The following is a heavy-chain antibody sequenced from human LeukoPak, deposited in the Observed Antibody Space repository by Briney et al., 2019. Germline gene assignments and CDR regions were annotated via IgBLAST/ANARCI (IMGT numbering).Heavy chain of an antibody. CDR3: AKDRGRYCTNGVCKYFDY. Sequence: GGSLRLSCAASGFTFSSYAMSWVRQAPGKGLEWVSAISGSGGSTYYADSVKGRFTISRDNYKNTLYLQMNSLRAEDTAVYYCAKDRGRYCTNGVCKYFDYWGQGTLVTVSS. D-gene: IGHD2-8*01. CDR1: GFTFSSYA. J-gene: IGHJ4*02. V-gene: IGHV3-23*01. CDR2: ISGSGGST.